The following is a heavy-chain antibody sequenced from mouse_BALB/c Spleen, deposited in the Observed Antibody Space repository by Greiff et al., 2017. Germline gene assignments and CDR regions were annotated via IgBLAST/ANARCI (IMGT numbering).Heavy chain of an antibody. V-gene: IGHV2-6-7*01. Sequence: QVQLKESGPGLVAPSQSLSITCTVSGFSLTGYGVNWVRQPPGKGLEWLGMIWGDGSTDYNSALKSRLSISKDNSKSQVFLKMNSLQTDDTARYYCARERYYGSSYNYAMDYWGQGTSVTVSS. J-gene: IGHJ4*01. CDR2: IWGDGST. CDR1: GFSLTGYG. D-gene: IGHD1-1*01. CDR3: ARERYYGSSYNYAMDY.